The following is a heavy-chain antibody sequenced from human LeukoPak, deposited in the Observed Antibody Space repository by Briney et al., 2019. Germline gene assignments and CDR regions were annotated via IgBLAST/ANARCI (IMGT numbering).Heavy chain of an antibody. D-gene: IGHD6-6*01. CDR2: IYYSGST. CDR1: GGSISSYY. J-gene: IGHJ5*02. CDR3: ARDRSSSGWFDP. V-gene: IGHV4-59*01. Sequence: SETLSLTCTVSGGSISSYYWSWIRQPPGKGLEWIGYIYYSGSTNYNPSLKSRVTISVDTSKNQFSLKLSSVTAADTAVYYCARDRSSSGWFDPWGQGTLVTVSS.